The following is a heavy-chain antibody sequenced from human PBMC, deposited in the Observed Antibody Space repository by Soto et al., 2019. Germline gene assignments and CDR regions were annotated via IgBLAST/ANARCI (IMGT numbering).Heavy chain of an antibody. Sequence: ASVKVSCKASGYAFTSYAMHWVRQAPGQRLEWMGWINAGNGNTKYSQKIQGRVTITRDTSASTAYMELSSLRSEDTAVYYCARDSSTGPYYYYYMDVWGKGTTVTVS. J-gene: IGHJ6*03. CDR3: ARDSSTGPYYYYYMDV. CDR1: GYAFTSYA. V-gene: IGHV1-3*01. CDR2: INAGNGNT. D-gene: IGHD2-2*01.